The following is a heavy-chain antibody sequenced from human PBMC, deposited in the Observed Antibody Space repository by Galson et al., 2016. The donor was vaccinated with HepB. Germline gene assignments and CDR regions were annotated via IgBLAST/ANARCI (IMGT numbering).Heavy chain of an antibody. Sequence: SETLSLTCSVSGGSISYYYWSWIRQSPGKGLEWIGYIFHSGSTKYNPSLKSRFSMSVDTSKNQFSLKLSSLTAADTAVYYCAREFMAPPGTSDRYIYFDYWGQGTLVTVSS. J-gene: IGHJ4*02. CDR1: GGSISYYY. D-gene: IGHD6-13*01. CDR2: IFHSGST. CDR3: AREFMAPPGTSDRYIYFDY. V-gene: IGHV4-59*01.